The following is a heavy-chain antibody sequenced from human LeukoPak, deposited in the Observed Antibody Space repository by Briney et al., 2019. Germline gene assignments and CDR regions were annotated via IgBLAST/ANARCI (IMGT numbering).Heavy chain of an antibody. CDR3: AREKLRILMSWYAFDI. Sequence: GGSLRLSCVASGFTFSSYWMHWVRQDPRKGLMWVSRISGDGRNINYADSVRGRFTISRDNAKNTLYLQMNSLRAEDTAVYYCAREKLRILMSWYAFDIWGQGTMVTVSS. J-gene: IGHJ3*02. CDR1: GFTFSSYW. D-gene: IGHD6-13*01. V-gene: IGHV3-74*01. CDR2: ISGDGRNI.